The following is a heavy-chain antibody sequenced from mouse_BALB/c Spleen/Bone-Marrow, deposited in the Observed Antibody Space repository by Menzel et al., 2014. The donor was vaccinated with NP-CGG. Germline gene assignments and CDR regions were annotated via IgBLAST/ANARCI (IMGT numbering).Heavy chain of an antibody. CDR1: GYTFXSYW. V-gene: IGHV1S81*02. CDR3: TRYYSWYFDV. Sequence: VQLQQSGAELVKPGASVKLSCKPSGYTFXSYWIHWVKQRPGQGLEWIGEINPVNGRNDYNEKFKNKAYMQLSSLTSEDSAVYYCTRYYSWYFDVWGAGTTVTVSS. D-gene: IGHD1-1*01. CDR2: INPVNGRN. J-gene: IGHJ1*01.